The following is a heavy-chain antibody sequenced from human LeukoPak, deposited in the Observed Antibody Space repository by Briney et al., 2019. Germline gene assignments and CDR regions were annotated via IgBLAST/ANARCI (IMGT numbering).Heavy chain of an antibody. CDR2: INHSGST. V-gene: IGHV4-34*01. CDR1: GGSFSGYY. J-gene: IGHJ4*02. D-gene: IGHD4-23*01. CDR3: ARSTVVTPPDY. Sequence: MTSETLSLTCAVYGGSFSGYYWSWIRQPPGKGLEWIGEINHSGSTNYNPSLKSRVTISVDTSKNQFSLKLSSVTAADTAVYYCARSTVVTPPDYWGQGTLVTVSS.